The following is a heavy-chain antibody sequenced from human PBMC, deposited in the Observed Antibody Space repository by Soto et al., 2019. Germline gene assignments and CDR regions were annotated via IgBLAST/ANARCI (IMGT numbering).Heavy chain of an antibody. CDR1: GGSISSGDYY. CDR3: ARATHDKYYYYGMDV. D-gene: IGHD3-9*01. V-gene: IGHV4-30-4*01. Sequence: PSETLSLTCAVSGGSISSGDYYWSWIRQPPGKGLEWIGYIYYSGSTYYNPSLKSRVTISVDTSKNQFSLKLSSVTAADTAVYYCARATHDKYYYYGMDVWGQGTTVTVSS. J-gene: IGHJ6*02. CDR2: IYYSGST.